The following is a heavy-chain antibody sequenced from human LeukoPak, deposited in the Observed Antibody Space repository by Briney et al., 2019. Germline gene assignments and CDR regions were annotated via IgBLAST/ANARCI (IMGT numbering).Heavy chain of an antibody. CDR2: IYYSGST. V-gene: IGHV4-39*01. CDR1: GGSISSSSYY. D-gene: IGHD1-14*01. Sequence: PSETLSLTCTVSGGSISSSSYYWGWIRQPPGQGLEWIGSIYYSGSTYYNPSLKSRVTISVDTSKNQFSLKLSSVTAADTAVYYCARLRVLGMTGDYWGQGTLVTVSS. J-gene: IGHJ4*02. CDR3: ARLRVLGMTGDY.